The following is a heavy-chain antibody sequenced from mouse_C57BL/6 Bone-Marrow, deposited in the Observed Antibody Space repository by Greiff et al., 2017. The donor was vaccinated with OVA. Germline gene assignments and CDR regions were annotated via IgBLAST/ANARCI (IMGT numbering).Heavy chain of an antibody. V-gene: IGHV1-64*01. J-gene: IGHJ3*01. CDR2: IHPNSGST. CDR3: ARPVPGAWFAY. CDR1: GYTFTSYW. Sequence: VQLQQPGAELVKPGASVKLSCKASGYTFTSYWMHWVKQRPGQGLEWIGMIHPNSGSTNYNEKFKRKATLTVDKSSSTAYMQLSSLTSEDSAVYYCARPVPGAWFAYWGQGTLVTVSA.